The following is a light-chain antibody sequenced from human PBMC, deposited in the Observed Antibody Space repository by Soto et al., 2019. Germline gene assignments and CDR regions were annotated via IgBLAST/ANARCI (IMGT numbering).Light chain of an antibody. J-gene: IGKJ2*01. V-gene: IGKV3-20*01. Sequence: EIVLTQSPGTLSSSPGERATLSCRASQSVSSSYLAWYQQKPGQAPRLLIYGASSRATGIPDRFSGSGSGTDFTLTISRLEPEDFAVYYCQQCGSSPPRYTFGQGTKLEI. CDR1: QSVSSSY. CDR3: QQCGSSPPRYT. CDR2: GAS.